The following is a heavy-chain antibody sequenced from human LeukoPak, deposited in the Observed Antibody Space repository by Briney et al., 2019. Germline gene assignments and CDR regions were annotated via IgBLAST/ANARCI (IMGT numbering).Heavy chain of an antibody. Sequence: SQTLSLTCAISGDSVSSNNAAWNWIRQSPSRGLEWLGRTYYRSRWYRDYAESVKSRVTINSDTSKNQFSLQVNSVTPEDTAVYYCARGFSGMTVALFASWGQGTLVTVSS. J-gene: IGHJ4*02. CDR1: GDSVSSNNAA. CDR3: ARGFSGMTVALFAS. D-gene: IGHD6-19*01. CDR2: TYYRSRWYR. V-gene: IGHV6-1*01.